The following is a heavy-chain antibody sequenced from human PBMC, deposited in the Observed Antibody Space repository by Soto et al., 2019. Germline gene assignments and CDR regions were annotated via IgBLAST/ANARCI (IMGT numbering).Heavy chain of an antibody. J-gene: IGHJ3*02. CDR1: GISLSTKEEG. CDR2: VYWNDDK. V-gene: IGHV2-5*01. D-gene: IGHD1-1*01. CDR3: ARGLATLPVFAFDI. Sequence: GPEPRKPTRPVALTCTLSGISLSTKEEGLGWIRQTPGKALEWLALVYWNDDKHYSPSLKNRLTITKDTSKNQAILTMTNMDPVDTATYYCARGLATLPVFAFDIWGQGTVVTVS.